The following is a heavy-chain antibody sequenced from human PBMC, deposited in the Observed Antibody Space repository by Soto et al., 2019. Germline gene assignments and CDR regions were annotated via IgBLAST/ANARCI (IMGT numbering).Heavy chain of an antibody. CDR1: GISFSDSH. V-gene: IGHV3-11*06. CDR2: ISGDSGST. Sequence: GGSLRLSCAASGISFSDSHMSWIRQAPGRGLEWLSYISGDSGSTVYADSVKGRFTISRDNAKNSLFLQMNGLRVEDTAVYYCAREGSALSYAMDVWGQGTTVTVSS. J-gene: IGHJ6*02. CDR3: AREGSALSYAMDV.